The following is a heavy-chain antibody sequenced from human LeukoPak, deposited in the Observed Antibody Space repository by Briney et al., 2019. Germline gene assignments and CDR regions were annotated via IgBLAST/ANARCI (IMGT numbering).Heavy chain of an antibody. J-gene: IGHJ5*02. CDR3: AREWELLNWFDP. CDR2: INHSGST. V-gene: IGHV4-34*01. CDR1: GGSFNGYY. D-gene: IGHD1-26*01. Sequence: SETLSLTCAVYGGSFNGYYWSWIRQPPGKGLEWIGEINHSGSTNYNPSLKSRVTISVDTSKNQFSLKLSSVTAADTAVYYCAREWELLNWFDPWGQGTLVTVSS.